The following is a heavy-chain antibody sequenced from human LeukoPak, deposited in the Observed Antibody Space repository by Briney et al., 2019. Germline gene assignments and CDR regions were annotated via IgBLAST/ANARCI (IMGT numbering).Heavy chain of an antibody. J-gene: IGHJ6*02. CDR3: ARGTHYYGMDV. CDR1: GGSFSGYY. V-gene: IGHV4-34*01. CDR2: INHSGST. Sequence: PSETLSLTCAVYGGSFSGYYWSWIRQPPGKGLEWIGEINHSGSTNYNPPLKSRVTISVDTSKNQVSLKLSSVTAADTAVYYCARGTHYYGMDVWGQGTTVTVSS.